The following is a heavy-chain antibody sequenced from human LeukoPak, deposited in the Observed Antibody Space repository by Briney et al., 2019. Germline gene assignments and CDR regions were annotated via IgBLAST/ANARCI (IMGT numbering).Heavy chain of an antibody. V-gene: IGHV3-7*01. D-gene: IGHD3-22*01. Sequence: GGSLRLSCAASGFTFSSYWISWVRQAPGEGLEWVANIKHDGSEKYYVASVKGRFTISRDNAKNSLYLQMNSLRAEDTAVYYCARQAATYYYDRRAFDLWGQGTMVTVSS. CDR2: IKHDGSEK. CDR1: GFTFSSYW. J-gene: IGHJ3*01. CDR3: ARQAATYYYDRRAFDL.